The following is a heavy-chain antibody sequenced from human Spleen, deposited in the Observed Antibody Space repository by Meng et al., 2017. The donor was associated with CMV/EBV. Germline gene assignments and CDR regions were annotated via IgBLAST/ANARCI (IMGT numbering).Heavy chain of an antibody. J-gene: IGHJ5*02. D-gene: IGHD2-2*01. V-gene: IGHV1-69*05. CDR3: ARELHCSSSGCYGGSWFDP. Sequence: LGNYASSWVRQAPGQGLEWVGGIIPLFGTANYAQKFQGRVTIIRDESTSTAYMELSSLTSEDTAVYYCARELHCSSSGCYGGSWFDPWGQGTLVTVSS. CDR1: LGNYA. CDR2: IIPLFGTA.